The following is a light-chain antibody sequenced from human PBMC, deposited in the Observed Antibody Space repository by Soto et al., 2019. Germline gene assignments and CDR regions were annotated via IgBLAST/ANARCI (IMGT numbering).Light chain of an antibody. V-gene: IGKV3-15*01. CDR2: GAT. Sequence: EIVMTQSPATLSVSPGEVVTLSCRASQSVSSSNLAWYQQKPGQAPRLLIEGATTRATGIPARFSGGGSGTEFTLTISRLQSEDFAVYYCQQYYNWPPITFGQGTRLEIK. CDR1: QSVSSSN. J-gene: IGKJ5*01. CDR3: QQYYNWPPIT.